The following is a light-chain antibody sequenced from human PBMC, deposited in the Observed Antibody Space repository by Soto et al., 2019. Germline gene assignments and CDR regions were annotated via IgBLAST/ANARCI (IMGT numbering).Light chain of an antibody. CDR2: KAS. CDR1: QSISTW. J-gene: IGKJ1*01. V-gene: IGKV1-5*03. Sequence: DTQMTQSPSTLSASVVDRVTITCRASQSISTWLAWYQQKPGKAPKLLIYKASTLKSGVPSRFSGSGSGTEFTLTMSSLQPDDFATYYCQHYNSYSEAFGQGTKVDIK. CDR3: QHYNSYSEA.